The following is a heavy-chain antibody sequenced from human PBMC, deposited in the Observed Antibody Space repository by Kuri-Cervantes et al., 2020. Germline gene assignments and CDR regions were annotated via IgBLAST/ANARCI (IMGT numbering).Heavy chain of an antibody. Sequence: ASVKVSCKASGYTFTSYGISWVRQAPGQGLEWMGWISAYNGNINYAQKFQGRVTMTEDTSTDTAYMELSSLRSEDTAVYYCASQMPDYIWGSYRYTEYFQHWGQGTLVTVSS. CDR2: ISAYNGNI. CDR1: GYTFTSYG. D-gene: IGHD3-16*02. CDR3: ASQMPDYIWGSYRYTEYFQH. J-gene: IGHJ1*01. V-gene: IGHV1-18*01.